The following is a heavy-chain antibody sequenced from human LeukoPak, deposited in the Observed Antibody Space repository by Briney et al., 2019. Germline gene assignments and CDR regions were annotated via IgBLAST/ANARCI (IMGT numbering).Heavy chain of an antibody. D-gene: IGHD1-26*01. CDR3: ARAGGSSVGWRGAFDI. Sequence: SETLSLTCTVSGGSISSYYWSWIRQPPGKGLEWIGYIYYSGSNNYNNSLKSRVTISVDTSKNQFSLKLSSVTAADTAVYYCARAGGSSVGWRGAFDIGGQGTVVTVSS. V-gene: IGHV4-59*01. CDR2: IYYSGSN. CDR1: GGSISSYY. J-gene: IGHJ3*02.